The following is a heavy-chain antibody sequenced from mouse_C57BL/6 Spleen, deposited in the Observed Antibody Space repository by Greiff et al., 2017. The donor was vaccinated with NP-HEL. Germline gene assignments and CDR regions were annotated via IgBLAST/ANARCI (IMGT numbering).Heavy chain of an antibody. V-gene: IGHV5-4*01. D-gene: IGHD4-1*01. Sequence: EVKLMESGGGLVKPGGSLKLSCAASGFTFSSYAMSWVRQTPEKRLEWVATISDGGSYTYYPDNVKGRFTISRDNAKNNLYLQMSHLKSEDTAMYYCAREDLGYFDYWGQGTTLTVSS. CDR2: ISDGGSYT. J-gene: IGHJ2*01. CDR1: GFTFSSYA. CDR3: AREDLGYFDY.